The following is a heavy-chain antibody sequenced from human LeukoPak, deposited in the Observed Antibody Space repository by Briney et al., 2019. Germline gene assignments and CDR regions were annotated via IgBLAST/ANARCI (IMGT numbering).Heavy chain of an antibody. CDR2: INHSGST. J-gene: IGHJ4*02. V-gene: IGHV4-34*01. D-gene: IGHD6-6*01. CDR3: ARKYSSSSPAYFDY. Sequence: SETLSLTCAVYGGSFSGYYWSWIRQPPGKGLEWIGAINHSGSTNYNPSLKSRFTISVDTSKNQCSLKLSSVTAADTAVCYCARKYSSSSPAYFDYWGQGTLVTVSS. CDR1: GGSFSGYY.